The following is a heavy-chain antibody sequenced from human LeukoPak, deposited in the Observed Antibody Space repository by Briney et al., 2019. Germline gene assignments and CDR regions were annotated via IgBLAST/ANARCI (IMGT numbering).Heavy chain of an antibody. Sequence: SETLSLTCTVSGGSISSGDYYWSWIRQHPGKGLEWIGYIYYSGSTYYNPSLKSRVTISVDTSKNQFSLKLSSVTAADTAVYYCARRVRLVSGAYYYYGMDVWGQGTTVTVSS. CDR2: IYYSGST. CDR3: ARRVRLVSGAYYYYGMDV. D-gene: IGHD1-26*01. J-gene: IGHJ6*02. CDR1: GGSISSGDYY. V-gene: IGHV4-31*03.